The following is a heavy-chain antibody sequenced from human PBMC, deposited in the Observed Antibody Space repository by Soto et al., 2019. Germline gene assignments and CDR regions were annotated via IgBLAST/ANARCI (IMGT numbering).Heavy chain of an antibody. CDR2: IYYSGTT. V-gene: IGHV4-59*01. D-gene: IGHD1-26*01. CDR3: ARGRGGTYDAFDI. J-gene: IGHJ3*02. CDR1: SGSIGTYF. Sequence: QVQLRESGPGLVKPSETLSLTCTVSSGSIGTYFRSWIRQPPGKGLEWIGYIYYSGTTNYNPSLMSRVTIFLDTSKKQFSLRLRSVTAADSAVYYCARGRGGTYDAFDIWGQGTLVTVSS.